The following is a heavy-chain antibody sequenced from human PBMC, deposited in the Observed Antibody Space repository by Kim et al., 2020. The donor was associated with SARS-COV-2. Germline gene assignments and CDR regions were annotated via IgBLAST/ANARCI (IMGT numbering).Heavy chain of an antibody. CDR3: AKGAIFWGADHDY. CDR2: ISYDGSNK. CDR1: GLTFRNYG. Sequence: GGSLRLSCAASGLTFRNYGMHWVRQAPGKGLEWVAVISYDGSNKYYADSVKGRFTISRDNSKNTLWLQMNSLRAEDTAVYYCAKGAIFWGADHDYWGQGTLLSLSS. D-gene: IGHD3-9*01. J-gene: IGHJ4*02. V-gene: IGHV3-30*18.